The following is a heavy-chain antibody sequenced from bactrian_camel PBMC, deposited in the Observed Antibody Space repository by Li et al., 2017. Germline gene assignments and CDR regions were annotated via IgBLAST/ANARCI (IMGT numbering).Heavy chain of an antibody. Sequence: HVQLVESGGGSVQAGGSLRLSCAYGGWYSGYCMGWFRQTPGKEREGVAAIAIGGSTYYADSVKGRFTISRDRAKNTLSLQMDNLKPEDTAVYYCAAVATVAKVRFGGCSFGSWGQGTQVTVS. D-gene: IGHD6*01. V-gene: IGHV3S53*01. CDR3: AAVATVAKVRFGGCSFGS. CDR2: IAIGGST. CDR1: GWYSGYC. J-gene: IGHJ6*01.